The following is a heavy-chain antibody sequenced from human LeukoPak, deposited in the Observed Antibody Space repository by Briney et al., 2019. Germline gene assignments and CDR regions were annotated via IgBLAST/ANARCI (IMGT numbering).Heavy chain of an antibody. CDR1: GYTFTSYG. D-gene: IGHD2-21*01. Sequence: GASVKVSCKASGYTFTSYGISGVRQPPGQGLEWMGWISPYNGNTNYAPKLQGRLTMTTDTSTSTAYMELRSLRSDDTAVYYCARDRQCGYWGQGTLVTVSS. CDR2: ISPYNGNT. V-gene: IGHV1-18*01. J-gene: IGHJ4*02. CDR3: ARDRQCGY.